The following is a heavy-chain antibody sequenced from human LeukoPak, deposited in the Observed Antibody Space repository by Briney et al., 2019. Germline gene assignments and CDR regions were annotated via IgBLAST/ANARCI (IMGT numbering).Heavy chain of an antibody. CDR2: INPNSGGT. CDR3: ARALECGGDCSKYGFDI. J-gene: IGHJ3*02. V-gene: IGHV1-2*02. CDR1: GYTFTGYY. D-gene: IGHD2-21*01. Sequence: ASVKVSCKASGYTFTGYYMHWVRQAPGQGLEWMGWINPNSGGTNYAQKFQGRVTMTRDTSISTAYMELSSLRSDDTAVYYCARALECGGDCSKYGFDIWGQGTMVTVSS.